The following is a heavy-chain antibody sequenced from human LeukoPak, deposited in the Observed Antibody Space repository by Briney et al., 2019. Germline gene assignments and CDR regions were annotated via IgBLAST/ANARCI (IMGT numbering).Heavy chain of an antibody. J-gene: IGHJ4*02. CDR1: GGSISSSYYY. V-gene: IGHV4-39*07. D-gene: IGHD3-22*01. CDR3: ARGPNDSSGYYYLDY. CDR2: INHSGST. Sequence: SSETLSLTCTVSGGSISSSYYYWGWIRQPPGKGLEWIGEINHSGSTNYNPSLKSRVTISVDTSKNQFSLKLSSVTAADTAVYYCARGPNDSSGYYYLDYWGQGTLVTVSS.